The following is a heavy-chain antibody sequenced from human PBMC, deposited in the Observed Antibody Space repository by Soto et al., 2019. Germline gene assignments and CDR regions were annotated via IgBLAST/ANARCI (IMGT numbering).Heavy chain of an antibody. D-gene: IGHD1-26*01. CDR1: GYTFTSYG. J-gene: IGHJ4*02. Sequence: ASVKVSCKASGYTFTSYGISWVRQAPGQGLEWMGWISAYNGNTNYAQKLQGRVTMTTDTSTSTAYMELRSLRSDDTAVYYCARGLIGIIGPATYYFDYWGRGTLVTVSS. V-gene: IGHV1-18*01. CDR2: ISAYNGNT. CDR3: ARGLIGIIGPATYYFDY.